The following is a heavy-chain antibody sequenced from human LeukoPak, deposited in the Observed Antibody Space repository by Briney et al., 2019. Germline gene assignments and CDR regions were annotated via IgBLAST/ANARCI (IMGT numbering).Heavy chain of an antibody. CDR1: GGSIATTGYY. CDR3: ARRHGSGSCLDN. D-gene: IGHD3-10*01. Sequence: SETLSLTCTVSGGSIATTGYYWGWIRQPPGKGLEWIGNIYHYGTTYYNSSLKSRVTISIDTSKNQFSLRLSSVTAADTAVYYCARRHGSGSCLDNWGQGTLVTVSS. CDR2: IYHYGTT. J-gene: IGHJ4*02. V-gene: IGHV4-39*01.